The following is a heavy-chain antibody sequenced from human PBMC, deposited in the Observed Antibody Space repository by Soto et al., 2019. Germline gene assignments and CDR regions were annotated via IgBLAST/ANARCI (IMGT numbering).Heavy chain of an antibody. CDR1: GFSLSDARIG. CDR2: IFSNDEK. D-gene: IGHD3-22*01. Sequence: QVTLKESGPVLVKPTETLTLTCTVSGFSLSDARIGVSWIRQPPGKALEWLAHIFSNDEKSYSRSLKSTVTISKDTSKSQVVLTMTNVDPVDTATYYCVRMLYYESVGHYFYHHYFGMDVWGQGTTVTVSS. V-gene: IGHV2-26*01. CDR3: VRMLYYESVGHYFYHHYFGMDV. J-gene: IGHJ6*02.